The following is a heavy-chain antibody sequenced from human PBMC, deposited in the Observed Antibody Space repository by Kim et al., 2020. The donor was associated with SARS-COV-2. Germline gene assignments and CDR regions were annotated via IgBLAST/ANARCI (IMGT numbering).Heavy chain of an antibody. J-gene: IGHJ5*02. V-gene: IGHV4-59*08. CDR1: GGSISSYY. Sequence: SETLSLTCTVSGGSISSYYWSWIRQPPGKGLEWIGYIYYSGSTNYNPSLKSRVTISVDTSKNQFSLKLSSVTAADTAVYYCARSTVTTGGTGFDPWGQGT. D-gene: IGHD4-17*01. CDR3: ARSTVTTGGTGFDP. CDR2: IYYSGST.